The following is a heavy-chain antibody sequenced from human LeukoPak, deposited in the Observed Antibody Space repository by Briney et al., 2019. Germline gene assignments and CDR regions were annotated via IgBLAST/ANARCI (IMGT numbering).Heavy chain of an antibody. CDR2: ILYDGSNK. CDR1: GFTFSSYG. CDR3: AKAQRGSSYAFDI. J-gene: IGHJ3*02. Sequence: GGSLRLSCAASGFTFSSYGMHWVRQAPGKGLEWVAFILYDGSNKYYTDSVKGRFTISRYTSTNTLYLQMNSLRAEDTAVYYCAKAQRGSSYAFDIWGQGTMVTVSS. V-gene: IGHV3-30*02. D-gene: IGHD1-26*01.